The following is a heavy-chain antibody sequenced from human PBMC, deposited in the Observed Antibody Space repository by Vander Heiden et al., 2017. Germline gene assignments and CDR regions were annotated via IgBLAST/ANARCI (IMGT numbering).Heavy chain of an antibody. Sequence: QVQLQESGPGLVKPSEPLSLTCTVSGGSISSYYWSWIRQPPGRGLEWIGYIDYSGSTNYNPSLKSRVTISVDTSKNQFSLKLSSVTAADTAVYYCARDRANGVYYYYGMDVWGQGTTVTVSS. CDR2: IDYSGST. CDR3: ARDRANGVYYYYGMDV. CDR1: GGSISSYY. V-gene: IGHV4-59*01. D-gene: IGHD2-8*01. J-gene: IGHJ6*02.